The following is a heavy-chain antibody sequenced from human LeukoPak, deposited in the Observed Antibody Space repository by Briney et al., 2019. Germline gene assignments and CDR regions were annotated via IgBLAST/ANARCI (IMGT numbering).Heavy chain of an antibody. Sequence: PSETLSLTCAVYGGSFSGYYWSRIRQPPGKGLEWIGEINHSGSTNYNPSLKSRVTISVDTSKNQFSLKLSSVTAADTAMYYCARELPRLRYFDWLFDDDAFDIWGQGTMVTVSS. J-gene: IGHJ3*02. CDR3: ARELPRLRYFDWLFDDDAFDI. CDR1: GGSFSGYY. V-gene: IGHV4-34*01. CDR2: INHSGST. D-gene: IGHD3-9*01.